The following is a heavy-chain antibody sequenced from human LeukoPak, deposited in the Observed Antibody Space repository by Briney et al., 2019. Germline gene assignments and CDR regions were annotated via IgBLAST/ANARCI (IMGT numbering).Heavy chain of an antibody. V-gene: IGHV4-59*12. J-gene: IGHJ6*03. Sequence: SETLSLTCTVSGGSISSYYWSWIRQPPGKGLEWIGYIYYSGSTNYNPSLKSRVTMSVDTSKNQFSLKLSSVTAADTAVYYCARDAKAFRPYYYYYMDVWGKGTTVTVSS. CDR2: IYYSGST. D-gene: IGHD4/OR15-4a*01. CDR3: ARDAKAFRPYYYYYMDV. CDR1: GGSISSYY.